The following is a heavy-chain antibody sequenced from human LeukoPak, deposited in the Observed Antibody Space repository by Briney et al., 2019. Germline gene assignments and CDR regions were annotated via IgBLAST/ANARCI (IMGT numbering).Heavy chain of an antibody. D-gene: IGHD2-2*01. J-gene: IGHJ4*02. CDR3: AKGISTSSQRSPFDY. CDR1: GFTFDDYA. CDR2: ISWNSGSI. V-gene: IGHV3-9*01. Sequence: GGSLRLSCAASGFTFDDYAMHWVRQAPGKGLEWVSGISWNSGSIGYADSVKGRFTISRDNAKSSLYLQMNSLRAEDTALYYCAKGISTSSQRSPFDYWGQGTLVTVSS.